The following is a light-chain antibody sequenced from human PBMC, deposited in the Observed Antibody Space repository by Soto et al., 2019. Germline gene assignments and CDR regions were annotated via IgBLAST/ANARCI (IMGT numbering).Light chain of an antibody. Sequence: EIGMTQSPVTLSVSPGERVTLSCRASQSVASDLAWYQQKPGQAPRLLIYGVYTRASGVPARFSGSGSGAAFALTISSLQTDDFAIYYCQQYNDWPRSTFGGGTRVEIK. CDR2: GVY. V-gene: IGKV3-15*01. CDR1: QSVASD. J-gene: IGKJ4*01. CDR3: QQYNDWPRST.